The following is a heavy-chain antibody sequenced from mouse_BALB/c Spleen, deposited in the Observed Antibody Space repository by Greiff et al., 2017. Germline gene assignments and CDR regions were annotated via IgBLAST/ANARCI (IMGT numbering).Heavy chain of an antibody. V-gene: IGHV5-6-5*01. CDR1: GFTFSSYA. CDR3: ARGGQYYYAMDY. Sequence: EVQRVESGGGLVKPGGSLKLSCAASGFTFSSYAMSWVRQTPEKRLEWVASISSGGSTYYPDSVKGRFTISRDNARNILYLQMRSLRSEDTAMYYCARGGQYYYAMDYWGQGTSVTVSS. CDR2: ISSGGST. J-gene: IGHJ4*01.